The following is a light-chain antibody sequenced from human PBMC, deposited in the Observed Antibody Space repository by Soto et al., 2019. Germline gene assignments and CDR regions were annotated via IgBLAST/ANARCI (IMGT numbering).Light chain of an antibody. CDR1: QSISGW. CDR3: QQYHTYS. CDR2: K. J-gene: IGKJ1*01. Sequence: DIQMTQSPSTLSASVGDRVIITCRASQSISGWMAWYQQKPGKAPNLLIYKTLKSGVPSRFSGSGSGTEFTLIISSLQPDDFATYYCQQYHTYSFGQGTMVEIK. V-gene: IGKV1-5*03.